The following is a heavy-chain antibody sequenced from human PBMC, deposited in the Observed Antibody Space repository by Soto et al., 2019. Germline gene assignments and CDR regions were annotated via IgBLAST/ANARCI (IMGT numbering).Heavy chain of an antibody. V-gene: IGHV1-69*12. CDR2: ITPMFGTG. CDR1: GGTFNRYA. D-gene: IGHD6-19*01. Sequence: QVQLVQSGAEVKKPGSSVKVSCKASGGTFNRYAISWLRQAPGQGPEWMGGITPMFGTGNYAQKFQGRVTITADQSTTTVHMELRRLTSEDTAVYYCAQPLGSAVAGPGRFDLWGRGTRVIVSS. J-gene: IGHJ2*01. CDR3: AQPLGSAVAGPGRFDL.